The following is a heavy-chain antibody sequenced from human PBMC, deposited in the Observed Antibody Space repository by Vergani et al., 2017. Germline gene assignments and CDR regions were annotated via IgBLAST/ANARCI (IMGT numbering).Heavy chain of an antibody. CDR1: GFSFSSYS. J-gene: IGHJ4*02. CDR2: IRGSSSCV. V-gene: IGHV3-21*02. Sequence: EVQLVESGGGLVKPGGSLRLSCAASGFSFSSYSMNWVRQAPGKGLEWVASIRGSSSCVFYRDSVEGRVTITRDNAKKSVYLQMNSLRAEDTAMYFCARGLWDCTHIRCSPPSYWGQGTQVTVSS. D-gene: IGHD2-8*01. CDR3: ARGLWDCTHIRCSPPSY.